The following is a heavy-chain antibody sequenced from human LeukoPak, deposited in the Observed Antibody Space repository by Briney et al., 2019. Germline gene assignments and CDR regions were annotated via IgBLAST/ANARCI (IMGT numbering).Heavy chain of an antibody. V-gene: IGHV4-4*07. CDR1: GGSISSYY. J-gene: IGHJ4*02. CDR2: IYSSGST. CDR3: ARMYSGTYGEIDY. Sequence: PSETLSLTCTVPGGSISSYYWSWIRQPAGKGLEWIGRIYSSGSTNYNPSLKSRVSLSVDTSRNQFSLKVNSVTAADTAVYYCARMYSGTYGEIDYWGQGALVTVSS. D-gene: IGHD1-26*01.